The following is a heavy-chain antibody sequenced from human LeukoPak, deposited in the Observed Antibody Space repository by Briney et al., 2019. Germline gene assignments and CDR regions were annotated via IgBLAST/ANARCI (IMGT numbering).Heavy chain of an antibody. CDR3: ARGPAIINAFDI. J-gene: IGHJ3*02. Sequence: SETLSLTCTVSGGSISSGGYYWSWIRQPPGKGLEWIGYIYHSGCTYYNPSLKSRVTISVDKSKNQFSLKLSSVTAADTAVYYCARGPAIINAFDIWGQGTMVTVSS. CDR2: IYHSGCT. V-gene: IGHV4-30-2*01. CDR1: GGSISSGGYY.